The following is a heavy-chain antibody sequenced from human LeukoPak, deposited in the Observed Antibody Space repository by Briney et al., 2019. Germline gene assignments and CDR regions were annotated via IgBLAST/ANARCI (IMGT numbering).Heavy chain of an antibody. V-gene: IGHV3-30*18. CDR2: ISYYGSNK. Sequence: GGSLRLSCAASGFTFSIYGILWARHAPGKGLEWVAVISYYGSNKYCADPVKGRFTISRDNSKYTLYLQMNRLRAKDTSVYYCAKDRDIVVLPGGIRQGLDYWGQGTLVTVSS. D-gene: IGHD2-2*01. J-gene: IGHJ4*02. CDR3: AKDRDIVVLPGGIRQGLDY. CDR1: GFTFSIYG.